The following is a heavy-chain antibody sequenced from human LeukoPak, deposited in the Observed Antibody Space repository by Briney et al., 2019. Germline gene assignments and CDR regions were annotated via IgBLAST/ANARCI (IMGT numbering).Heavy chain of an antibody. V-gene: IGHV3-30*04. CDR1: GFTFSSYA. CDR3: ARDQRYSFDY. Sequence: PGRSLRLSCAASGFTFSSYAMHWVRQAPGKGLEWVAVISYDGSNKYYADSVKGRFTISRDNSKNTLYLQMNSLRAEDTAVYYCARDQRYSFDYWGQGTLVTVSS. CDR2: ISYDGSNK. D-gene: IGHD1-1*01. J-gene: IGHJ4*02.